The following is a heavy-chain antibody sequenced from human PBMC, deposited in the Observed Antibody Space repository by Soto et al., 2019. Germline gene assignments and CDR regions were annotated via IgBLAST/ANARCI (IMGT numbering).Heavy chain of an antibody. CDR3: ARDRDIAAAGIDY. J-gene: IGHJ4*02. D-gene: IGHD6-13*01. V-gene: IGHV3-33*08. CDR1: GFTFSSYG. Sequence: GGSLRLSCAASGFTFSSYGMHWVRQAPGKGLEWVAVIWYDGSNKYYADSVKGRFTISRDNSKNTLYLQMNSLRAEDTAVYYCARDRDIAAAGIDYWGQGTLVTVSS. CDR2: IWYDGSNK.